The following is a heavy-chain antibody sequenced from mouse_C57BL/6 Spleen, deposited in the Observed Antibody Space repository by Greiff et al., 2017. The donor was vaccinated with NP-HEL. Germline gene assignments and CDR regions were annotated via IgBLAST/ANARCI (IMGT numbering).Heavy chain of an antibody. Sequence: QVQLQQSGAELAKPGASVKLSCKASGYTFTSYWMHWVKQRPGQGLEWIGYINPSSGYTKYNQKFQDKATLTADTSSSTAYMQLSSLTYEDSAVYCCARGGGGSPLGYGGHGTTLTVSS. J-gene: IGHJ2*01. CDR2: INPSSGYT. CDR3: ARGGGGSPLGY. D-gene: IGHD1-1*02. CDR1: GYTFTSYW. V-gene: IGHV1-7*01.